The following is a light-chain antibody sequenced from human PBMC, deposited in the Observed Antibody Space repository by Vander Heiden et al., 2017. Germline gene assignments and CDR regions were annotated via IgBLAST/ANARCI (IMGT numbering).Light chain of an antibody. J-gene: IGKJ1*01. V-gene: IGKV1-39*01. CDR2: GAS. CDR3: QQTDSTPWT. Sequence: ASQSISSSLNWYQHKPGKAPKLLIYGASTLQSGVPSRFSGSKSGTDFTLTISSLQPEDCATFYCQQTDSTPWTFGQGTKVEIK. CDR1: QSISSS.